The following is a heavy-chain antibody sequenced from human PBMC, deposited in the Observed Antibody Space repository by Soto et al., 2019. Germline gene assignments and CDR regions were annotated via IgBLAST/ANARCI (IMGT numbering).Heavy chain of an antibody. V-gene: IGHV3-53*01. Sequence: EVQLVESGGGLIQRGGSLRLSCAASGFTFSSNDMNWVRQAPWKGLEWVSLIYSGGSTYYADSVKGRFTISRDNSKNTLYLQMSSLRAEDTAVYYCATRPLLPGAPWGQGTMVTVSS. CDR3: ATRPLLPGAP. J-gene: IGHJ3*01. CDR1: GFTFSSND. CDR2: IYSGGST. D-gene: IGHD3-22*01.